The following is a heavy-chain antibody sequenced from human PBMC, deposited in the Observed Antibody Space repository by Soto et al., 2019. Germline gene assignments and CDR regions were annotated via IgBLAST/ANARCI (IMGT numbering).Heavy chain of an antibody. CDR3: ARDPYSPSSLFYSYMDV. V-gene: IGHV3-74*01. CDR1: GFTFGSYW. Sequence: EVQLVESGGGLVQPGGSLRLSCAASGFTFGSYWMHWVRQAPGKGLVWVSRINSDESSASYADSVKGRFTISRDNAKNTVYLHMNSLRAEDTAVYYCARDPYSPSSLFYSYMDVWGKGTTVTVSS. D-gene: IGHD6-6*01. J-gene: IGHJ6*03. CDR2: INSDESSA.